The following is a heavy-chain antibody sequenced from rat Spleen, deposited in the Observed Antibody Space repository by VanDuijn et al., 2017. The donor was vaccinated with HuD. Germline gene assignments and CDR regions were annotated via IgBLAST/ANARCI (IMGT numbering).Heavy chain of an antibody. CDR1: GFTFSNYG. D-gene: IGHD1-12*03. V-gene: IGHV5-29*01. J-gene: IGHJ2*01. CDR3: ARYGYFDGYY. Sequence: EVQLVESGGGLVQPGRSLKLSCAASGFTFSNYGMAWVRQAPTKGLEWVATINYDGSSTYYRDSVKGRFTISRDTAKSTLYLQMDSLRSEDTATYFCARYGYFDGYYWGQGVMVTVSS. CDR2: INYDGSST.